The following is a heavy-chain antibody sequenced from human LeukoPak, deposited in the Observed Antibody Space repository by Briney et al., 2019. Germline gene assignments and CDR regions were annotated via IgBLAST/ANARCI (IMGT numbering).Heavy chain of an antibody. Sequence: SQTLSLTCAVSGGSISSGGYSWSWIRQPPGTGLEWLGYIYHSGSTYYNPSLKSRVTISVDRSKNQFSLKLSSVTAADTAVYYCARRASTNHSYCSGGSCYWFDPWGQGTLVTVSS. CDR1: GGSISSGGYS. V-gene: IGHV4-30-2*01. D-gene: IGHD2-15*01. CDR3: ARRASTNHSYCSGGSCYWFDP. J-gene: IGHJ5*02. CDR2: IYHSGST.